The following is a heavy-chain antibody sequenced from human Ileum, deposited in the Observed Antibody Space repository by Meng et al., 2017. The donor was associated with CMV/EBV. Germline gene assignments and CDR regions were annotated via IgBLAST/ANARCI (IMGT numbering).Heavy chain of an antibody. J-gene: IGHJ4*02. CDR1: GFIFSDCW. V-gene: IGHV3-7*01. CDR2: IKPDSTEK. CDR3: ARVEHEWIPDF. Sequence: GESLKISCAASGFIFSDCWMAWFRQAPGKGLEWVANIKPDSTEKFYVGSVRGRFTISRDNAEKSLFRQMNSLRAEDTAFYYCARVEHEWIPDFWGQGTLVTVSS. D-gene: IGHD5-18*01.